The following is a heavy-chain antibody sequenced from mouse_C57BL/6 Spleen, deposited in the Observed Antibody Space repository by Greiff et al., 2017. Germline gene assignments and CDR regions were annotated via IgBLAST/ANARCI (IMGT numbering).Heavy chain of an antibody. J-gene: IGHJ2*01. CDR1: GYTFTSYW. D-gene: IGHD2-1*01. CDR3: ARFPLLGYFDY. CDR2: IDPSDSYT. Sequence: QVQLQQPGAELVRPGTSVTLSCTASGYTFTSYWMHWVKQRPGQGLEWIGVIDPSDSYTNYTQKINGKATLTVDTSASTAYMQLSSLTSEDSAVYYCARFPLLGYFDYWGQGTTLTVSS. V-gene: IGHV1-59*01.